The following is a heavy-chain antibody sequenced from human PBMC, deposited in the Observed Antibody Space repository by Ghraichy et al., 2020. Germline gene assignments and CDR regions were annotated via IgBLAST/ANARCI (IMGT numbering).Heavy chain of an antibody. CDR3: ARGGDVAYCGGDCRRYFDL. CDR1: GGSISSYY. CDR2: IYYSGST. Sequence: SETLSLTCTVSGGSISSYYWSWIRQPPGKGLEWIGYIYYSGSTNYNPSLKSRVTISVDTSKNQFSLKLSSVTAADTAVYYCARGGDVAYCGGDCRRYFDLWGRGTLVTVSS. D-gene: IGHD2-21*02. J-gene: IGHJ2*01. V-gene: IGHV4-59*01.